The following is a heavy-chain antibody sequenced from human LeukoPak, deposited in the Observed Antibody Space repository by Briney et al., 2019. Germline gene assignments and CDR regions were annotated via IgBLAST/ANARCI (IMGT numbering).Heavy chain of an antibody. J-gene: IGHJ4*02. D-gene: IGHD6-19*01. CDR1: GGSISSGSYY. CDR3: ARVVRIEQWLDY. V-gene: IGHV4-61*02. CDR2: IYTSGST. Sequence: KASETLSLTCTVSGGSISSGSYYWSWIRQPAGKGLEWIGRIYTSGSTNYNPSLKSRVTISVDTSKNQFSLKLSSVTAADTAVYYCARVVRIEQWLDYWGQGTLVTVSS.